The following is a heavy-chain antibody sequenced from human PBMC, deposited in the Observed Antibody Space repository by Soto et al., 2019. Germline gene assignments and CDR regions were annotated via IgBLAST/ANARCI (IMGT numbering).Heavy chain of an antibody. V-gene: IGHV1-8*01. J-gene: IGHJ4*02. CDR1: GYTFTSYD. CDR2: MNPNSVNT. CDR3: ARGGFGDYTTYFDY. Sequence: QVQLVQSGAEVKKPGASVKVSCKASGYTFTSYDINCVRQATGQGLEWMGWMNPNSVNTGNAQKFQARVNKTRNTSISKAYMELSSLRSEDTAVYYCARGGFGDYTTYFDYWGQGTLVTVSS. D-gene: IGHD4-17*01.